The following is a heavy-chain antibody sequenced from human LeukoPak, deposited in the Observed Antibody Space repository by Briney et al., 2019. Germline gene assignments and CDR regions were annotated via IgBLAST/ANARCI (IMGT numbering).Heavy chain of an antibody. V-gene: IGHV4-34*01. CDR1: GGSFSGYY. Sequence: PSETLSLTCAVYGGSFSGYYWSWIRQPPGKGLEWIGEINHSGSTNYNPSLKSRVTISVDTSKNQFSLKLSSVTAADTAVYYCARSGAFGELLGYWGQGTLVTVFS. D-gene: IGHD3-10*01. CDR3: ARSGAFGELLGY. J-gene: IGHJ4*02. CDR2: INHSGST.